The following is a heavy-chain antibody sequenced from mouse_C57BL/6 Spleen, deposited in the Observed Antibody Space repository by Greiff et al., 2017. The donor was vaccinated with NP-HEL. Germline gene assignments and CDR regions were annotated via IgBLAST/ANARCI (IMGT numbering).Heavy chain of an antibody. CDR1: GFTFSDYY. J-gene: IGHJ4*01. Sequence: DVKLVESGGGLVQPGGSLKLSCAASGFTFSDYYMYWVRQTPEKRLEWVAYISNGGGSTYYPDTVKGRFTISRDNAKNTLYLQMSRLKSEDTAMYYCARQGSNSYYYAMDYWGQGTSVTVSS. CDR3: ARQGSNSYYYAMDY. D-gene: IGHD2-5*01. CDR2: ISNGGGST. V-gene: IGHV5-12*01.